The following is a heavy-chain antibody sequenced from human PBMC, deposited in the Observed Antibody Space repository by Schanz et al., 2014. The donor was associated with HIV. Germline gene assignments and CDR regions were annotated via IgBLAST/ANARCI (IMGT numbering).Heavy chain of an antibody. V-gene: IGHV3-33*01. J-gene: IGHJ4*02. D-gene: IGHD2-21*01. CDR2: VWYDGSNK. Sequence: QVQLVESGGGVVQPGRSLRLSCAASGFTFSSYGMHWVRQAPGKGLEWVALVWYDGSNKYYVDSVKGRFTISRDNSKNTVYLQMNSLRAEDTAVYYCTREGNYYGGSVPGHWGQGALVTVSS. CDR1: GFTFSSYG. CDR3: TREGNYYGGSVPGH.